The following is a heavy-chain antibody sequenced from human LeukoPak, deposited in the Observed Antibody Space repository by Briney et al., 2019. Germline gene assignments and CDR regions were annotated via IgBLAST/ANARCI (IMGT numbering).Heavy chain of an antibody. V-gene: IGHV3-64D*09. CDR2: ISSSGGST. CDR3: VKERSGGFFDY. D-gene: IGHD1-26*01. CDR1: GFTFSSYA. Sequence: GGSLRLSCSASGFTFSSYAMHWVRQAPGKGLEYASAISSSGGSTYYADLVKGRFTISRDNSKNTLFLQMSSLRPEDTAVYFCVKERSGGFFDYWGQGTLVTVSS. J-gene: IGHJ4*02.